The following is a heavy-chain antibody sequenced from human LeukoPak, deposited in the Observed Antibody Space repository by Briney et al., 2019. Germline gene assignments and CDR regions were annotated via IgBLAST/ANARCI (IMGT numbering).Heavy chain of an antibody. J-gene: IGHJ4*02. V-gene: IGHV3-48*01. CDR3: ASNWAYDYVVQSY. Sequence: GGSLRLSCAASGFTFSSYSMNWVRQAPGKGLEWVSYISSSSSTIYYADSVKGRFTISRDNAKNSLYLQMNSLKAENTAVYYCASNWAYDYVVQSYWGQGTLVTVSS. CDR1: GFTFSSYS. CDR2: ISSSSSTI. D-gene: IGHD3-16*01.